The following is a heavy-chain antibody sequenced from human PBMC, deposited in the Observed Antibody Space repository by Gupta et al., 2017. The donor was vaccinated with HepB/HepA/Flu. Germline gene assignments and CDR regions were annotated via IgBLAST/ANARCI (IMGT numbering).Heavy chain of an antibody. Sequence: EVQLVESGGGLIQPGGSLRLSCAASGFTVSSNYMSWVRQAPGKGLEWVSVIYSGGSTYYADSVKGRFTISRDNSKNTLYLQRNSLRAEETAVYYCARGLGDSSAQTYYYYYYMDVWGKGTTVTVSS. CDR3: ARGLGDSSAQTYYYYYYMDV. J-gene: IGHJ6*03. CDR2: IYSGGST. D-gene: IGHD3-22*01. CDR1: GFTVSSNY. V-gene: IGHV3-53*01.